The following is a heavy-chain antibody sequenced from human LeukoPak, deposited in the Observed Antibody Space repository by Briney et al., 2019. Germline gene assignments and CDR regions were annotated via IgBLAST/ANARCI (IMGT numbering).Heavy chain of an antibody. CDR3: AGGYGSSGYYLD. Sequence: ASVKVSCKASGYTFTSYDINWVRQATGQGLEWMGWMNPNSGNTGYAQKFQGRVTMTRNTSISTAYMELSSLRSEDTAVYYCAGGYGSSGYYLDWGQGTLVTVSS. V-gene: IGHV1-8*01. CDR2: MNPNSGNT. CDR1: GYTFTSYD. J-gene: IGHJ4*02. D-gene: IGHD3-22*01.